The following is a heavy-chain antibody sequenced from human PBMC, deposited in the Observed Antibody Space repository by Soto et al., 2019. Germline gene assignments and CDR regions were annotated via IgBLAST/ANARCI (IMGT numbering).Heavy chain of an antibody. D-gene: IGHD6-13*01. CDR3: ARAASLPPLAFDY. V-gene: IGHV1-69*13. J-gene: IGHJ4*02. CDR1: GGTFSSYA. Sequence: SVKVSCKASGGTFSSYAIGWVRQAPGQGLEWMGGIIPIFGTANYAQKFQGRVTITADESTSTAYMELSSLRSEDTAVYYCARAASLPPLAFDYGGEEPLFTFPS. CDR2: IIPIFGTA.